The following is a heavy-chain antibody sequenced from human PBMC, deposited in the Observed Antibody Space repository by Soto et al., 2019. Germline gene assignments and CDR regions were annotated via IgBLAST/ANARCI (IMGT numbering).Heavy chain of an antibody. CDR1: GYSFAGYW. Sequence: GESLKISCKGSGYSFAGYWITWVRQKPGKGLEWMGRIDPSDSQTYYSPSFRGHVTISATKSITTVFLQWSSLRASDTAMYYCARQIYDSDTGPNFQYYFDSWGQGTPVAVSS. V-gene: IGHV5-10-1*01. CDR3: ARQIYDSDTGPNFQYYFDS. D-gene: IGHD3-22*01. J-gene: IGHJ4*02. CDR2: IDPSDSQT.